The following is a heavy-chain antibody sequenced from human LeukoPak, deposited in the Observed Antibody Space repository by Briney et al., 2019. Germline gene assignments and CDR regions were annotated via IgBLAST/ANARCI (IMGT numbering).Heavy chain of an antibody. CDR1: GGSISSGDYY. CDR2: IYYSGST. J-gene: IGHJ4*02. Sequence: SQTLSLTCTVSGGSISSGDYYWSRIRQPPGKGLEWIGYIYYSGSTYYNPSLKSRVTISVDTSKNQFSLKLSSVTAADTAVYYCARSAYYYVHFDYWGQGTLVTVSS. CDR3: ARSAYYYVHFDY. V-gene: IGHV4-30-4*01. D-gene: IGHD3-22*01.